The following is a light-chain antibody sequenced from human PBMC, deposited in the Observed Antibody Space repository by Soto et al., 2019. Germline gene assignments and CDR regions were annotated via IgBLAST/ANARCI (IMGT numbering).Light chain of an antibody. Sequence: QCALTQSPSESGSLGQSVTISCTGTSSDVGGYNYVSWHQQHPGKAPKVMIYEVTKRPPGVPDRFSGSKSGNTASLTVSGLQAEDEADYYCSSFAGGGNPVLLGGGTQLTVL. CDR3: SSFAGGGNPVL. J-gene: IGLJ2*01. CDR2: EVT. CDR1: SSDVGGYNY. V-gene: IGLV2-8*01.